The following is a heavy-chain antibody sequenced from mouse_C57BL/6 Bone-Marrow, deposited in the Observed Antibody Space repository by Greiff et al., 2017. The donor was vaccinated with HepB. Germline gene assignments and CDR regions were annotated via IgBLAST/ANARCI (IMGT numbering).Heavy chain of an antibody. CDR1: GFTFSSYA. V-gene: IGHV5-4*01. Sequence: EVHLVESGGGLVKPGGSLKLSCAASGFTFSSYAMSWVRQTPEKRLEWVATISDGGSYTYYPDNVKGRFTISRDNAKNNLYLQMSHLKSEDTAMYYCARDLITTVVVPYAMDYWGQGTSVTVSS. D-gene: IGHD1-1*01. CDR3: ARDLITTVVVPYAMDY. J-gene: IGHJ4*01. CDR2: ISDGGSYT.